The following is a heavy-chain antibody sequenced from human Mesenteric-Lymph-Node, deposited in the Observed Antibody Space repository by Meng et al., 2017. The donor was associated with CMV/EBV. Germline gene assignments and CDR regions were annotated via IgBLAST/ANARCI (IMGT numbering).Heavy chain of an antibody. J-gene: IGHJ6*02. CDR1: GFTFSSYA. Sequence: GSLRLSCAASGFTFSSYAMSWVRQAPGKGLEWIGYLYSSGSTNSNPSLKSRVTISVDTSKNQFSLKLRSVTAADTAVYYCARDGGCNSADCYYYAMDVWGQGTTVTVSS. CDR3: ARDGGCNSADCYYYAMDV. V-gene: IGHV4-59*01. D-gene: IGHD2-21*01. CDR2: LYSSGST.